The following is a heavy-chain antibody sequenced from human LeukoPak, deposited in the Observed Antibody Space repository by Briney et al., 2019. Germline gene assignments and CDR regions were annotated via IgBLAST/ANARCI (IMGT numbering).Heavy chain of an antibody. Sequence: GGSLRLSCAASGFTFDDYAMHWVRQAPGKGLEWVSGISWNSGSIGYADSVKGRFTISRDNAKNSLYLQMNSLRAEDMALYYCATSDTAGSGNYWGQGTLVTVSS. CDR2: ISWNSGSI. CDR1: GFTFDDYA. CDR3: ATSDTAGSGNY. J-gene: IGHJ4*02. D-gene: IGHD3-10*01. V-gene: IGHV3-9*03.